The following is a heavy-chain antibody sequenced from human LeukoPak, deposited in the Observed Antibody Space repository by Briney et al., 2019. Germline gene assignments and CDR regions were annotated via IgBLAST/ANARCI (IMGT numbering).Heavy chain of an antibody. D-gene: IGHD3-9*01. Sequence: GGSLRLSCAASGFTVSSNYMSWVRQAPGKGLEWVSVIYSGGTTYYADSVKGRFTISRDNSKNTLYLQMNSLRAEHTAVYYCARPGYDILTGYSIPFDYWGQGTLVTVSS. CDR2: IYSGGTT. V-gene: IGHV3-53*01. J-gene: IGHJ4*02. CDR1: GFTVSSNY. CDR3: ARPGYDILTGYSIPFDY.